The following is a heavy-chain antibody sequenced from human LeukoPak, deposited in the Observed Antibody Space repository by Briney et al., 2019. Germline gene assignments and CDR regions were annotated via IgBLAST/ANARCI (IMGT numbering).Heavy chain of an antibody. V-gene: IGHV4-39*01. Sequence: SETLSLTCTVSGGSISSSSYYWGWIRQPPGKGLEWIGIIYYSGSTYYNPSLKSRVTISVDTAKNQFSLKLSSVTAAGTAVYYCTNIYVYSSGQKGYYFDYWGQGTLVTVSS. CDR2: IYYSGST. CDR3: TNIYVYSSGQKGYYFDY. J-gene: IGHJ4*02. D-gene: IGHD6-19*01. CDR1: GGSISSSSYY.